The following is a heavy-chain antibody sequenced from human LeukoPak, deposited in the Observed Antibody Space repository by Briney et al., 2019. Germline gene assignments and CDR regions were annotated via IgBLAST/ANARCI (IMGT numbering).Heavy chain of an antibody. J-gene: IGHJ4*02. D-gene: IGHD6-13*01. CDR1: GFTFSFYA. CDR3: AKDWHYSSSWSYYFDY. Sequence: PGGSLRLSCAASGFTFSFYAMSWVRQAPGKGLEWVAVISYDGSNKYYADSVKGRFTISRDNSKNTLYLQMNSLRAEDTAVYYCAKDWHYSSSWSYYFDYWGQGTLVTVSS. CDR2: ISYDGSNK. V-gene: IGHV3-30*18.